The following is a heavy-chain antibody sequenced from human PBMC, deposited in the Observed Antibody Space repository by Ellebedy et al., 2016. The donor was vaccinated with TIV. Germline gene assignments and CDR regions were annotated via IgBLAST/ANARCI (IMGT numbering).Heavy chain of an antibody. J-gene: IGHJ3*02. Sequence: MPSETLSLTCTVSGGSISSYYWSWIRQPPGKGLEWIGFIYYSGSTNYNPSLKSRVTISVDTSKNQFSRKLSSVTAADTAVYYCASLEMATILDAFDIWGQGTKVTVSS. CDR3: ASLEMATILDAFDI. CDR2: IYYSGST. D-gene: IGHD5-24*01. CDR1: GGSISSYY. V-gene: IGHV4-59*08.